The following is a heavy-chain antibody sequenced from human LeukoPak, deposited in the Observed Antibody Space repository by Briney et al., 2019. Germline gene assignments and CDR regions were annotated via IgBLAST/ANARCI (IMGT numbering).Heavy chain of an antibody. V-gene: IGHV3-23*01. J-gene: IGHJ4*02. CDR1: GFTFTSYA. D-gene: IGHD3-22*01. CDR3: AKSGYYDSRGEGYFDY. CDR2: FSGSGNDR. Sequence: SGGSLRLSCAASGFTFTSYAMNWVRQAPGKGLEWVSGFSGSGNDRYYADSVKGRFTISRDNSKNTLYLQMNSLRVEDTGVYYCAKSGYYDSRGEGYFDYWGQGSLVTVSS.